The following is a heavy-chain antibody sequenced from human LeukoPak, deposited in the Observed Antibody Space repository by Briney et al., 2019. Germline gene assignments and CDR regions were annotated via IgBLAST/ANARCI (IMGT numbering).Heavy chain of an antibody. J-gene: IGHJ4*02. V-gene: IGHV4-59*02. Sequence: SETLSLTCTVSGGSVTDYYWSWIRQSPGKGLEWIGYIYYTGTSYNPSLKSRVTISADTSKNQFSLKPISVTAADTAVYYCASRKLGNDYWGQGTLVIVSS. CDR3: ASRKLGNDY. CDR2: IYYTGT. D-gene: IGHD7-27*01. CDR1: GGSVTDYY.